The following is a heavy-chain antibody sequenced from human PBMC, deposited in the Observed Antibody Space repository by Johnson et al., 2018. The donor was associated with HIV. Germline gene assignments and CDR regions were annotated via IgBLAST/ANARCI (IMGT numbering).Heavy chain of an antibody. CDR3: ARDDLGNPFSSYDAFDI. J-gene: IGHJ3*02. Sequence: VQLVESGGGVVQPGGSLRLSCAASGFTFSSYAMHWVRQAPSKGLEWVSVMYTGGTTYYADSVKGRFTISRDNSKNTLYLQMNSLRAEDTAVYYCARDDLGNPFSSYDAFDIWGQGTMVTVSS. V-gene: IGHV3-NL1*01. CDR1: GFTFSSYA. CDR2: MYTGGTT. D-gene: IGHD6-13*01.